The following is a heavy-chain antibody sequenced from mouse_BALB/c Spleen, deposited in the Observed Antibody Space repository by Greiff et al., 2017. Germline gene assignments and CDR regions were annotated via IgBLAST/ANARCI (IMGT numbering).Heavy chain of an antibody. D-gene: IGHD1-1*01. J-gene: IGHJ2*01. CDR3: ARDYYGSRDY. Sequence: EVMLVESGGGLVQPGGSRKLSCAASGFTFSSFGMHWVRQAPEKGLEWVAYISSGSSTIYYADTVKGRFTISRDNPKNTLFLQMTSLRSEDTAMYYCARDYYGSRDYWGQGTTLTVSS. V-gene: IGHV5-17*02. CDR2: ISSGSSTI. CDR1: GFTFSSFG.